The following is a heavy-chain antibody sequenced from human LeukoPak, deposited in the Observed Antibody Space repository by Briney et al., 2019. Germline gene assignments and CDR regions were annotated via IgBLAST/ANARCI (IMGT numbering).Heavy chain of an antibody. Sequence: SETLSLTCTVSGGSVSGYYWGWIRQPPGKGLEWIGSIYYSGSTYYNPSLKSRVTISVDTSKNQFSLKLSSVTAADTAVYYCARPTSSGSGYFDYWGQGTLVTVSS. CDR1: GGSVSGYY. V-gene: IGHV4-39*01. CDR3: ARPTSSGSGYFDY. CDR2: IYYSGST. J-gene: IGHJ4*02. D-gene: IGHD3-10*01.